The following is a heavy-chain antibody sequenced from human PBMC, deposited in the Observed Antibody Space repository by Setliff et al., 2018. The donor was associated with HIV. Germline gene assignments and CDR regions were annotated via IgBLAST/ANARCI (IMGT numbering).Heavy chain of an antibody. CDR1: GFTFSSFW. CDR2: IGQDGSEK. CDR3: ARKLRPGHGVDV. J-gene: IGHJ6*02. D-gene: IGHD3-10*01. Sequence: GGSLRLSCAASGFTFSSFWMCWVRQAPGKGLEWVANIGQDGSEKNYVDSVKGRFTISRDNAKNSMDLQMNSLRAEDTAIYYCARKLRPGHGVDVWGQGTTVTVSS. V-gene: IGHV3-7*01.